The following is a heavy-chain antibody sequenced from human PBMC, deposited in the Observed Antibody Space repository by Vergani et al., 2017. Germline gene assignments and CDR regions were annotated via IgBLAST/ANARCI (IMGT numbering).Heavy chain of an antibody. J-gene: IGHJ1*01. V-gene: IGHV3-23*01. CDR2: ISGSGGST. Sequence: EVQLLESGGGLVQPGGSLRLSCAASGFTFSSYAMSWVRQAPGKGLEWVSAISGSGGSTYYADSVKGRFTISRDNSKNTLYLQMNSLRAEYTAVYYCAISNPDDYDFQHWGQGTLVTVSS. D-gene: IGHD4-17*01. CDR3: AISNPDDYDFQH. CDR1: GFTFSSYA.